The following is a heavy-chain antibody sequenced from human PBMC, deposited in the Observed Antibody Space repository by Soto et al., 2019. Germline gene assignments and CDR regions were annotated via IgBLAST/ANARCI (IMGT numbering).Heavy chain of an antibody. V-gene: IGHV3-30*04. Sequence: QVQLVESGGGVVQPGRSLKLSCAASGFSISRSAMHWVRQAPGKGLEWVAVIAYDGSNRWYADSAKGRFTISRDNSKNTVDLEMSSLRGEDTAVYYCARDLQAGTDNVNWFDPWGQGTLVTVSS. CDR1: GFSISRSA. CDR2: IAYDGSNR. D-gene: IGHD1-1*01. CDR3: ARDLQAGTDNVNWFDP. J-gene: IGHJ5*02.